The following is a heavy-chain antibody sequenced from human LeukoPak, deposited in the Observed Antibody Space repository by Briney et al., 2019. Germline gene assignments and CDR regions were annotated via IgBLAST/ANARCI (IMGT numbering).Heavy chain of an antibody. J-gene: IGHJ6*03. V-gene: IGHV3-23*01. Sequence: GGSLRLSCAASGFTFSSNAVAWVRQAPGKGLEWVSSISNSGSNTYYADSVKGRFTISRDNSKNTLSLQMNSLTAEDTAVYYCAARRGYYHYMDVWGKGTTVTVSS. CDR2: ISNSGSNT. D-gene: IGHD3-3*01. CDR1: GFTFSSNA. CDR3: AARRGYYHYMDV.